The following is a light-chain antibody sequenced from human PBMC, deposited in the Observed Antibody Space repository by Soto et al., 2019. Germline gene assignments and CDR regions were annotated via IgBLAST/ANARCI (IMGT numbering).Light chain of an antibody. CDR1: QGIRND. CDR3: LQDYSYPRT. J-gene: IGKJ2*01. V-gene: IGKV1-6*01. Sequence: AIPMTQSPTSLSASVGDRVTITCRASQGIRNDLGWYQQKPGKAPKLLIYASSNLQRGVPSRFRGSGSGTDFTLTITSLQPDDFATYYCLQDYSYPRTFGQGTKVEI. CDR2: ASS.